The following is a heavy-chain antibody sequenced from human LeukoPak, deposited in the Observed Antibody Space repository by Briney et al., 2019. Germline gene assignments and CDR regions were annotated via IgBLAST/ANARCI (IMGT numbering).Heavy chain of an antibody. CDR1: GYSLTSYW. J-gene: IGHJ4*02. CDR3: ARQRYGDYVEVDY. V-gene: IGHV5-51*01. Sequence: GESLKISCKGSGYSLTSYWIDWVRQMPGKGLEWMGIIYPGDSDTRYSPSFQGQVTISADKSISTAYLQWSSLKASDTAMYYCARQRYGDYVEVDYWGQGTLVTVSS. CDR2: IYPGDSDT. D-gene: IGHD4-17*01.